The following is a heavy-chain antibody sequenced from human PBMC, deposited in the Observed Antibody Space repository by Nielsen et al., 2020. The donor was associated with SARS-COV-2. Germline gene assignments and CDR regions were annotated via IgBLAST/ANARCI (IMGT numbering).Heavy chain of an antibody. CDR2: INHSGST. CDR3: ARGRLDSSSWYEYYAFDI. V-gene: IGHV4-34*01. J-gene: IGHJ3*02. Sequence: SETLSLTCAVYGGSFSGYYWSWIRQPPGKGLEWIGEINHSGSTNYNPSLKSRVTISVDTSKNQFSLKLSSVTAADTAVYYCARGRLDSSSWYEYYAFDIWGQGTMVTVSS. D-gene: IGHD6-13*01. CDR1: GGSFSGYY.